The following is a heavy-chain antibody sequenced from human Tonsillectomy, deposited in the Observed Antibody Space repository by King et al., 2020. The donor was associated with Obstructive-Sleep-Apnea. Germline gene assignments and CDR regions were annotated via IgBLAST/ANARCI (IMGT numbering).Heavy chain of an antibody. Sequence: VQLVESGGGLVQPGGSLRLSCAASGFTFSSYAMSWVRQAPGKGLEWVSAISGSGGSTYYADSVKGRFTISRDNSKNTLYLQMNSLRAEDTAVYYCAKDGWGCSSTSCYSGPYYYYYYGMDVWGQGTTVTVSS. CDR3: AKDGWGCSSTSCYSGPYYYYYYGMDV. V-gene: IGHV3-23*04. CDR2: ISGSGGST. D-gene: IGHD2-2*01. J-gene: IGHJ6*02. CDR1: GFTFSSYA.